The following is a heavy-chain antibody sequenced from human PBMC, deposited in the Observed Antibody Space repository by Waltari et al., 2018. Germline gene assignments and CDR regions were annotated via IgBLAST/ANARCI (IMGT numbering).Heavy chain of an antibody. J-gene: IGHJ6*02. CDR1: GGSFSGYF. CDR2: INRDGTA. CDR3: ARVGDYHGSGRFGLDV. D-gene: IGHD3-10*01. Sequence: QAQLHQWGAGLLKPSETLSLTCAVSGGSFSGYFWSWIRQSPGKGLEWIGEINRDGTANYNPALKGRCGMSVDTIKSQISLSLSAVTAADAAVYYCARVGDYHGSGRFGLDVWGRGTRVTVSS. V-gene: IGHV4-34*01.